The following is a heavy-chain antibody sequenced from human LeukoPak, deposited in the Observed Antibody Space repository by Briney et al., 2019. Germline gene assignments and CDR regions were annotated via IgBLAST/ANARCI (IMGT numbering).Heavy chain of an antibody. J-gene: IGHJ5*02. CDR3: ARDRGGYCSTTSCPMEWLDP. V-gene: IGHV1-2*02. CDR2: INPNSGGT. D-gene: IGHD2-2*01. CDR1: DYTFTGYY. Sequence: ASVKVSCKTSDYTFTGYYMHWLRQAPGQGLEWMGWINPNSGGTNYAQEFQGRVTMTRDTSISTAYMELSRLRSDDTAVYYCARDRGGYCSTTSCPMEWLDPWGQGTLVTVSS.